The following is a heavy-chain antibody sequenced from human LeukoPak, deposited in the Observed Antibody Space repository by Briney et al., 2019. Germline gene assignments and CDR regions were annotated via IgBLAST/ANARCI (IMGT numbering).Heavy chain of an antibody. CDR1: GYTFTGYY. V-gene: IGHV1-2*04. Sequence: GASVKVSCKASGYTFTGYYMHWVRQAPGQGLEWMGWTNPNSGGTNYAQKFQGWVTMTRDTSISTAYMELSRLRSDDTAVYYCASGSGIAVAGTALDYWGQGTLVTVSS. J-gene: IGHJ4*02. CDR2: TNPNSGGT. D-gene: IGHD6-19*01. CDR3: ASGSGIAVAGTALDY.